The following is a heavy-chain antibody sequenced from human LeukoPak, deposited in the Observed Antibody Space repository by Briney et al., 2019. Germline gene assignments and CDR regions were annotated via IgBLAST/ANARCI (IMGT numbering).Heavy chain of an antibody. CDR2: ISYDGSNK. D-gene: IGHD1-1*01. Sequence: GALRPSCAASGFTFSSYAMHWVRQAPGKGLEWVAVISYDGSNKYYADSVKGRFTISRDNSKNTLYLQMNSLRAEDTAVYYCARGQLERRTLYNWFDPWGQGTLVTVSS. CDR3: ARGQLERRTLYNWFDP. V-gene: IGHV3-30-3*01. CDR1: GFTFSSYA. J-gene: IGHJ5*02.